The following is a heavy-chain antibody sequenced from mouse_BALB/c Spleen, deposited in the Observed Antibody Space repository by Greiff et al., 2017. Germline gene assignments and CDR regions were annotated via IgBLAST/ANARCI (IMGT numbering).Heavy chain of an antibody. J-gene: IGHJ4*01. V-gene: IGHV1S41*01. CDR3: ARYPSGAMDY. CDR2: IAPGSGST. Sequence: DLVKPGASVKLSCKASGYTFTSYWINWIKQRPGQGLEWIGRIAPGSGSTYYNEMFKGKATLTVDTSSSTAYIQLSSLTSEDSAVYYCARYPSGAMDYWGQGTSVTVSS. CDR1: GYTFTSYW.